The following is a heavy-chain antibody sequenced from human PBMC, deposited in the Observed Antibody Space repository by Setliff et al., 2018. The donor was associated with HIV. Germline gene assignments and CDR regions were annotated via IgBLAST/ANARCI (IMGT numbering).Heavy chain of an antibody. V-gene: IGHV3-15*01. J-gene: IGHJ6*02. D-gene: IGHD3-3*01. CDR2: IKSNSDGATT. CDR3: TTTWGNFWSGYYYYGMDV. Sequence: GGSLRLSCAASGFTFSNAWMSWVRQAPGKGLEWVGRIKSNSDGATTDYAAPVKGRFTISRDDSKNTLYPQMNSLKTEDTAVYYCTTTWGNFWSGYYYYGMDVWGQGTTVTVSS. CDR1: GFTFSNAW.